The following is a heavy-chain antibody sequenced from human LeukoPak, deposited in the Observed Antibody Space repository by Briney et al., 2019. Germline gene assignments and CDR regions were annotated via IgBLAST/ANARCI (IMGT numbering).Heavy chain of an antibody. Sequence: PGGSLRLSCAASGFTFSNYWMHWVRQAPGKGLVWVSRINSDGSSTTYADSVKGRFTISRDNAKNTLYLQMNSLRAEDTAVYYCGRGSVSVPAAIPDYWGQGTLVTVSS. CDR1: GFTFSNYW. CDR2: INSDGSST. CDR3: GRGSVSVPAAIPDY. V-gene: IGHV3-74*03. J-gene: IGHJ4*02. D-gene: IGHD2-2*01.